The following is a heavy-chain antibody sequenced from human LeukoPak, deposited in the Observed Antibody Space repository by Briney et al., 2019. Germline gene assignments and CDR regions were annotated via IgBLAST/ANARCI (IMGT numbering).Heavy chain of an antibody. CDR3: VTNRPDYGDLNVFDY. Sequence: SETLSLTCTVSGGSISSGGYFWSWIRQPPGKGLEWVGYIYYSESTYYSPSLKSRLTMSLDTSKNQFSLKLTSVTAADTAVHYCVTNRPDYGDLNVFDYWGQGTLVTVSS. CDR1: GGSISSGGYF. J-gene: IGHJ4*02. D-gene: IGHD4-17*01. V-gene: IGHV4-31*03. CDR2: IYYSEST.